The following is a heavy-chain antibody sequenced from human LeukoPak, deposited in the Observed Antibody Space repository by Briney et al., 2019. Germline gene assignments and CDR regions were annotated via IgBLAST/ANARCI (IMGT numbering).Heavy chain of an antibody. CDR1: GLTFSNYA. J-gene: IGHJ4*02. D-gene: IGHD3-22*01. Sequence: TGGSLRLSCAASGLTFSNYAMMWLRKAPGKGLEWVAAIIGNGGWALYADSVKGRFTISRDNSKNTLYLQMSSLRAEDTAVYYCAKDPTEYYYDSSGYYSVYFDCWGQGTLVTVSS. CDR3: AKDPTEYYYDSSGYYSVYFDC. V-gene: IGHV3-23*01. CDR2: IIGNGGWA.